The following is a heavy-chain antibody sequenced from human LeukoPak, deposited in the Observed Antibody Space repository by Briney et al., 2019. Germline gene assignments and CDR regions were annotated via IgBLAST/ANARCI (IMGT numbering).Heavy chain of an antibody. CDR3: GRGRGNGRPENYFDY. V-gene: IGHV3-23*01. J-gene: IGHJ4*02. CDR1: GFTFSSYA. CDR2: ISGSGGST. D-gene: IGHD2-8*01. Sequence: GGSLRLSCAASGFTFSSYAMSWVRQAPEKGLEWVSAISGSGGSTYYADSVKGRFTISRDNSKNTLYLQMNSLRSEDTAVYLCGRGRGNGRPENYFDYWGQGTLVTVSS.